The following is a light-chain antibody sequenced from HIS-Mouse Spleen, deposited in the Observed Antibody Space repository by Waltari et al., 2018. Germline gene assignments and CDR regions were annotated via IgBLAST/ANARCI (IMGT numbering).Light chain of an antibody. CDR3: CSYAGSSTSVV. V-gene: IGLV2-23*01. CDR2: EGS. J-gene: IGLJ2*01. Sequence: QSALPQPASVSGSPGQPITIPCTGTSSDVGLYNLVSWYQQHPGKAPKLMIYEGSKRPSGVSNRFSGSKSGNTASLTISGLQAEDEADYYCCSYAGSSTSVVFGGGTKLTVL. CDR1: SSDVGLYNL.